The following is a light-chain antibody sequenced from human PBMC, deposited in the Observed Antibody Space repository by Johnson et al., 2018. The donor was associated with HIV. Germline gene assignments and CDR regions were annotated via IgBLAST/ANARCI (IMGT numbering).Light chain of an antibody. CDR3: GTWDSSLSPFYV. CDR2: DSD. Sequence: QSVLTQPPSVSAAPGQTVTISCSGSSSNIGSNYVSWYQQLPGTAPKLLIYDSDKRPSGIPDRFSGSNSGTSATLGITGLQTGDEADYYCGTWDSSLSPFYVVGTGTKVTVL. CDR1: SSNIGSNY. J-gene: IGLJ1*01. V-gene: IGLV1-51*01.